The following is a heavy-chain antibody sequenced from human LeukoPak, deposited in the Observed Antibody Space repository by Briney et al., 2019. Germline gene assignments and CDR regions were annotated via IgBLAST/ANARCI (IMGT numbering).Heavy chain of an antibody. Sequence: PGGSLRLSFAASGFTFSNYWMHWVRQAPGKGLVWVSRINTDGSSTTYADSVRGRFTTSRDNAKNTLYLQMNSLRAEDTAVYYCVRASLQVVSRFDPWGQGTLVTVSS. D-gene: IGHD2-15*01. CDR3: VRASLQVVSRFDP. J-gene: IGHJ5*02. CDR2: INTDGSST. V-gene: IGHV3-74*01. CDR1: GFTFSNYW.